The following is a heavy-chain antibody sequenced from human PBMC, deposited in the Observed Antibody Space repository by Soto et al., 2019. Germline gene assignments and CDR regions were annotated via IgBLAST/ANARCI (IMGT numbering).Heavy chain of an antibody. Sequence: QLQESGPGLVKSSETMSLTCTASGASISSRYWSWVRQPPGKGLEWIGHIYNGESTNYNPSLKXXVTISVDTSKNQVSLNLGSVTAADTAVDYWAQPHGWPGFDFWGQGILVTVSS. D-gene: IGHD6-19*01. CDR1: GASISSRY. V-gene: IGHV4-59*01. CDR3: AQPHGWPGFDF. CDR2: IYNGEST. J-gene: IGHJ4*02.